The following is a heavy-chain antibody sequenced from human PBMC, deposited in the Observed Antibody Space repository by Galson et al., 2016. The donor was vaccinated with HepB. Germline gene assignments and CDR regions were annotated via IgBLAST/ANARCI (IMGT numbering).Heavy chain of an antibody. CDR3: ASPGATVFDYFDY. CDR2: IYYSGIT. J-gene: IGHJ4*01. Sequence: ETLSLTCAVSGGSISSSPYFWGWIRQPPGKGLEWIGSIYYSGITYYNPSLKSRVTISVDTSKNQFSLRLSSVTAADTAVYYCASPGATVFDYFDYWGHGTLVTISS. D-gene: IGHD1-26*01. V-gene: IGHV4-39*01. CDR1: GGSISSSPYF.